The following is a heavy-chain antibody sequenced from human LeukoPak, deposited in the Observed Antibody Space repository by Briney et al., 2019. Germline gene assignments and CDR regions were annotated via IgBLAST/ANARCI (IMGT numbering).Heavy chain of an antibody. Sequence: SGGSLRLSCAASGFTFTIFGLNWVRQAPGKGLVWVSRINTDGSSTSYADSVKGRFTISRDNAKNTLYLQMNSLRAEDTAVYYCARDRYDYSNYVLDPWGQGTLVTVSS. CDR3: ARDRYDYSNYVLDP. J-gene: IGHJ5*02. D-gene: IGHD4-11*01. CDR2: INTDGSST. CDR1: GFTFTIFG. V-gene: IGHV3-74*01.